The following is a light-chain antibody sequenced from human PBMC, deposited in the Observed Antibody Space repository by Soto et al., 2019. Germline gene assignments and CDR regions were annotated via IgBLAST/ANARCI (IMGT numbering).Light chain of an antibody. J-gene: IGKJ2*01. CDR3: RQYASTPPMYT. CDR2: GAS. CDR1: QSVSSNY. Sequence: VWTQSPGTLSLSPGERATLSCRASQSVSSNYLGWYQQTPHQAPRLLIYGASSRSAGIPDRFSGSGSGTDFTLTISRLEPEDFAVYYCRQYASTPPMYTFGQGNKLEIK. V-gene: IGKV3-20*01.